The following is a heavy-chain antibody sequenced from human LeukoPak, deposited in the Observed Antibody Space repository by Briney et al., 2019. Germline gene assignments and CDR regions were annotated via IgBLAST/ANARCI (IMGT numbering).Heavy chain of an antibody. CDR3: ARRADCGGDCTLDY. Sequence: GASVKVSSKASGYTFTDYFIHWVRQAPGQGLEWMGWISPNSGDTNYALKFQGRVTMTKDSSISTAYMELNRLTSDDTALYYCARRADCGGDCTLDYWGQGTLVTVSS. CDR1: GYTFTDYF. V-gene: IGHV1-2*02. CDR2: ISPNSGDT. J-gene: IGHJ4*01. D-gene: IGHD2-21*01.